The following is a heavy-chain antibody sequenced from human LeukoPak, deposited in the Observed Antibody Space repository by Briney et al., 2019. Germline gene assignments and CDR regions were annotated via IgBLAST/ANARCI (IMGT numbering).Heavy chain of an antibody. CDR1: GGSISSGGYF. Sequence: NPSETLSLTCTVSGGSISSGGYFWSWIRQPPGKGLEWIGYIYHSGSTYYNPSLKSRVTISVDRSKNQFSLKLSSVTAADTALYYCARSRWYSTGWYVDYWGQGTLVTVSS. V-gene: IGHV4-30-2*01. CDR2: IYHSGST. J-gene: IGHJ4*02. CDR3: ARSRWYSTGWYVDY. D-gene: IGHD6-19*01.